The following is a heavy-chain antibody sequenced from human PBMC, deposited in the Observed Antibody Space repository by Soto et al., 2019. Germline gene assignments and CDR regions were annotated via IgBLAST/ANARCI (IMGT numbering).Heavy chain of an antibody. D-gene: IGHD6-13*01. CDR3: ARSYGLKGQQLVH. V-gene: IGHV4-31*03. Sequence: SETLSLTCTVSGGSISSGGYYWSWIRQHPGKGLEWIGYIYYSGSTYYNPSLKSRVTISVDTSKNQFSLKLSSVTAADTAVYYCARSYGLKGQQLVHWGQGTLVTVSS. CDR1: GGSISSGGYY. CDR2: IYYSGST. J-gene: IGHJ4*02.